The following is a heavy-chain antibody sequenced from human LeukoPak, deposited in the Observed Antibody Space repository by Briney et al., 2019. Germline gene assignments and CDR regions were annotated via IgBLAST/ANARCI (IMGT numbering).Heavy chain of an antibody. CDR3: ARERHDCSSTSCYXYYYAMDV. CDR1: GFTFSSYT. J-gene: IGHJ6*02. D-gene: IGHD2-2*02. CDR2: ISSSSSYI. V-gene: IGHV3-21*01. Sequence: GGSLRLSCAASGFTFSSYTMTWVRQAPVKGLEWVSSISSSSSYIYYADSVKGRFTISRDNAKNSLYLQMNSLRAEDTAVYYCARERHDCSSTSCYXYYYAMDVWGQGTTVTVSS.